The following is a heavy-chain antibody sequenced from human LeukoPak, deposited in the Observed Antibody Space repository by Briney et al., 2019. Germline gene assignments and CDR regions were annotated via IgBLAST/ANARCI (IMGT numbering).Heavy chain of an antibody. CDR1: GFTFSSHS. D-gene: IGHD1-26*01. V-gene: IGHV3-21*01. CDR3: ARAGYSGLTAFDY. Sequence: GGSLRLSCAASGFTFSSHSMNWVRQAPGKGLEWVSSISSSSYIYYADSVKGRFTISRDNAKNSLYLQMNSLRAEDTAVYYCARAGYSGLTAFDYWGQGTLATVSS. CDR2: ISSSSYI. J-gene: IGHJ4*02.